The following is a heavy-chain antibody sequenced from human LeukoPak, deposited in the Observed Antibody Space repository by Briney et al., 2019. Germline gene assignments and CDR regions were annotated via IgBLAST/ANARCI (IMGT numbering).Heavy chain of an antibody. CDR1: RGTFSSYA. V-gene: IGHV1-69*04. D-gene: IGHD5-18*01. Sequence: ASVKVSCMASRGTFSSYAISWVRQAPGQRLEWMGRIICIFGIANYAAKLQGRVTITADKSTSTAYMELSSLRSEDTAVYYCARDSGAGYSYGGVFDYWGQGTLVTVSS. J-gene: IGHJ4*02. CDR3: ARDSGAGYSYGGVFDY. CDR2: IICIFGIA.